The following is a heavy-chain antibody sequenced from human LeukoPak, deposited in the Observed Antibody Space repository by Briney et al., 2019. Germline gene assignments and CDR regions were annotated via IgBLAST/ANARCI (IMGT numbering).Heavy chain of an antibody. Sequence: SETLSLTCTVSGGSISSNRYYWGWLRQPPGKGLEWIGSIFYSGSTYYNPSLKSRVTISVDTSKNKFSLKMSSVTAADTAVYYCARVASGAGFDFWGQGTLVTVSS. J-gene: IGHJ4*02. CDR1: GGSISSNRYY. D-gene: IGHD6-19*01. CDR3: ARVASGAGFDF. V-gene: IGHV4-39*01. CDR2: IFYSGST.